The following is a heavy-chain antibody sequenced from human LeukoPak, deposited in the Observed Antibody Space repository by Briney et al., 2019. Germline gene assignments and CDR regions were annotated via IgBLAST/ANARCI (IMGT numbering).Heavy chain of an antibody. V-gene: IGHV4-59*01. Sequence: SETLSLTCTVSGGSISSYYWSWIRQPPGKGLEWIGYIYYSGSTNYNPSLKSRVTILIDKSKNQFSLRLSSVTAADTAVYYCARSGGDRVEMPTIIDYWGQGTLVIVSS. CDR2: IYYSGST. CDR3: ARSGGDRVEMPTIIDY. J-gene: IGHJ4*02. D-gene: IGHD3-10*01. CDR1: GGSISSYY.